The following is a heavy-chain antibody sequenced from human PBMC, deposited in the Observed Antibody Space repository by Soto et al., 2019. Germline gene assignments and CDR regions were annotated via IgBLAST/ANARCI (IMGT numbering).Heavy chain of an antibody. CDR3: ARKVSGSTGRPDLWYFDL. D-gene: IGHD3-10*01. J-gene: IGHJ2*01. Sequence: EVQLLDSGGGLVQPGGSLRPSCAASGFTFSGNALTWVRQAPGKGLEWVSAISGGGEATFYADSVKGRFTISRDNSQNTLYPQMNTLRAEDTAVYYCARKVSGSTGRPDLWYFDLWGRGTLVTVSS. CDR1: GFTFSGNA. CDR2: ISGGGEAT. V-gene: IGHV3-23*01.